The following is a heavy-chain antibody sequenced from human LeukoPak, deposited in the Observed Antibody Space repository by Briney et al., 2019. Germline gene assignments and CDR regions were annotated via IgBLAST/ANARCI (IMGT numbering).Heavy chain of an antibody. V-gene: IGHV3-30*04. D-gene: IGHD1-26*01. Sequence: PGRSLRLSCAASGFTFSSYAMHWVRQAPGKGLEWVAVISYDGSNKYYADSVKGRFTISRDNSKNTLYPQMNSLRAEDTAVYYCARAKGYSIYYYGMDVWGKGTTVTVSS. CDR1: GFTFSSYA. J-gene: IGHJ6*04. CDR3: ARAKGYSIYYYGMDV. CDR2: ISYDGSNK.